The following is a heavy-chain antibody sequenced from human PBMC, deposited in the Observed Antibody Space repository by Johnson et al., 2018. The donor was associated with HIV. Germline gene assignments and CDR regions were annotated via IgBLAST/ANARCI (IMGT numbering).Heavy chain of an antibody. J-gene: IGHJ3*02. Sequence: VQLVESGGGLVQPGGSLRLSCAASGFTVNSNYMSWVRQAPGKGLEWVSIFYSDGSTYYADSVKGRFTISRDNSKNTLYLQMNRLRAEDTAVYYCARGRVPGDVFDIWGQGTMVTVSS. CDR3: ARGRVPGDVFDI. CDR2: FYSDGST. V-gene: IGHV3-66*02. CDR1: GFTVNSNY.